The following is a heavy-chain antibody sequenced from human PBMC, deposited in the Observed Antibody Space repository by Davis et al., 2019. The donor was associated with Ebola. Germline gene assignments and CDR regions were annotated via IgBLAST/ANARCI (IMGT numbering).Heavy chain of an antibody. V-gene: IGHV3-20*04. CDR3: AKDSTVRGTRIDY. CDR1: GFSFDDSG. CDR2: INWNGGSV. J-gene: IGHJ4*02. Sequence: GESLKISCAASGFSFDDSGMSWVRQAPGRRLEWVSGINWNGGSVAYADSVKGRFTISRDNANNSLYLQMNSLRPEDTALYYCAKDSTVRGTRIDYWGQGALVTVSS. D-gene: IGHD3-10*02.